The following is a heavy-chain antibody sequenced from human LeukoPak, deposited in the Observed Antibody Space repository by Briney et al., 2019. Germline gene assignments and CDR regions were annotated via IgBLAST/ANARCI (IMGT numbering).Heavy chain of an antibody. J-gene: IGHJ4*02. CDR2: TYYRSKWYN. Sequence: SQTLSLTCAISGDSVSSNSVIWNWMRQSPSRGLEWLGRTYYRSKWYNDYAVSVKSRIAINPDTSKNQFSLQLNSVTPEDTAVYYCARDAPGKYFDFWGQGTLVTVSS. CDR1: GDSVSSNSVI. V-gene: IGHV6-1*01. CDR3: ARDAPGKYFDF. D-gene: IGHD1-26*01.